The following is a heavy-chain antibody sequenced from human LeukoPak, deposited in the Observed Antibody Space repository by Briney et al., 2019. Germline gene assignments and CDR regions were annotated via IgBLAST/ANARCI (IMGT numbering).Heavy chain of an antibody. Sequence: PGGSLRLSCAGSGFTFSNFWMSWVRQAPGKGLEWVANIKEDGSDKYYVDSVKGRFTISRDSAKNSLYLQMNSLRAEDTAVYYCARDIGYNTFDYWGQGTLVTVSS. D-gene: IGHD5-24*01. V-gene: IGHV3-7*05. CDR1: GFTFSNFW. CDR2: IKEDGSDK. CDR3: ARDIGYNTFDY. J-gene: IGHJ4*02.